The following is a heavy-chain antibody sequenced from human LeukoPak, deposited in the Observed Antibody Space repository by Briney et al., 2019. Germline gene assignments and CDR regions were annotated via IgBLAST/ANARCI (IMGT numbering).Heavy chain of an antibody. Sequence: GGSLRLSCTTSGFAFSSYATNSVRQAPGKGPERVSGISGFTTYYADSVKGRFTIFRDNSKNVLYLQMDRLRAEDTAVYSCAKDVCTSPRCLLYFDSWGQGTLVTVSS. J-gene: IGHJ4*02. D-gene: IGHD2-8*01. CDR1: GFAFSSYA. CDR3: AKDVCTSPRCLLYFDS. CDR2: ISGFTT. V-gene: IGHV3-23*01.